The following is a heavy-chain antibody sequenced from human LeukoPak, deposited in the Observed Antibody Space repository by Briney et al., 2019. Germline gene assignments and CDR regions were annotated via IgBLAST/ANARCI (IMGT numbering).Heavy chain of an antibody. D-gene: IGHD2-15*01. CDR3: AREKLPLDY. Sequence: GGSLRLSCAASGFTFSSYWMHWVRQAPGKGLAWVSRINSDGSSTIYADSVKGRFTISRDNAKNSLYLQMNSLRAEDTAVYYCAREKLPLDYWGQGTLVTVPS. V-gene: IGHV3-74*01. CDR1: GFTFSSYW. J-gene: IGHJ4*02. CDR2: INSDGSST.